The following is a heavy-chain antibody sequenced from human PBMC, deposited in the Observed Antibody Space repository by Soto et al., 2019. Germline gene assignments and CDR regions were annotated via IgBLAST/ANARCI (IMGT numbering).Heavy chain of an antibody. V-gene: IGHV5-51*01. Sequence: PGESLKISCKGSGYKPSPWHNFTGYWIAWVRQMPGEGLEWLGIIYPGDSVTRYSPSFQGQVTISADKFISTAYLQWSSLKASDTAMYYCARDLVRDGYGYGMDVWGQGTTVTVSS. J-gene: IGHJ6*02. CDR2: IYPGDSVT. D-gene: IGHD5-12*01. CDR3: ARDLVRDGYGYGMDV. CDR1: GYKPSPWHNFTGYW.